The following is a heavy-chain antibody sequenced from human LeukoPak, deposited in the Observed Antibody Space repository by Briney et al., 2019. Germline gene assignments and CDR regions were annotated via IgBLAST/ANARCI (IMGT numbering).Heavy chain of an antibody. CDR3: ARAGSRGPNRNYYDL. D-gene: IGHD1-14*01. Sequence: PGGSLRLSCAASGFTFSSYSMNWVRQAPGKGLEWVANIAGDGSETNYVDSVMGRFTISRDNAKNSVYLQMTGLRVEDTAVYFCARAGSRGPNRNYYDLWGRGTLVTVSS. CDR2: IAGDGSET. CDR1: GFTFSSYS. J-gene: IGHJ2*01. V-gene: IGHV3-7*01.